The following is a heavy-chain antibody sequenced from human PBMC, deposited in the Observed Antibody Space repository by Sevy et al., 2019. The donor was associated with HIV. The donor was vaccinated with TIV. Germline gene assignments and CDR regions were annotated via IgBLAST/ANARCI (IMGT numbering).Heavy chain of an antibody. Sequence: GGSLRLSCATSGFTFGDYCMSWVRQAPGKGLEWISFFKSKAHGGTPENAASVKVRFTISRDASKGIVYLQMNNLKTGDTSVYVCTRWSGSQSIFDYWGQGTLVTVSS. D-gene: IGHD1-26*01. CDR2: FKSKAHGGTP. CDR1: GFTFGDYC. J-gene: IGHJ4*02. V-gene: IGHV3-49*04. CDR3: TRWSGSQSIFDY.